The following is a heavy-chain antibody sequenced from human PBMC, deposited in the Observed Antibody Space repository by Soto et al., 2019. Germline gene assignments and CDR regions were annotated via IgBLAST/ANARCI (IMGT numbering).Heavy chain of an antibody. J-gene: IGHJ6*02. D-gene: IGHD4-4*01. V-gene: IGHV3-74*01. Sequence: EEQLVESGGGLVQPGGSLRLSCAASGFTFSVYWMHWVRQAPGKGLVWVSRIDSDGSTTSYADSVKGRFTISRDNAKSTLYLQMNSLRAEYTAVYYCARPGYSNYGPGVDVWGQGTTVTVSS. CDR1: GFTFSVYW. CDR3: ARPGYSNYGPGVDV. CDR2: IDSDGSTT.